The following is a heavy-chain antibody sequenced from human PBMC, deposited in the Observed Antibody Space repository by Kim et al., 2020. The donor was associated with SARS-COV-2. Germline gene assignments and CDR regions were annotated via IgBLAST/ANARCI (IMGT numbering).Heavy chain of an antibody. Sequence: SETLSLTCTVSGGSISSGGYYWSWIRQHPGKGLEWIGYIYYSGSTYYNPSLKSRVTISVDTSKNQFSLKLSSVTAADTAVYYCARGGRIRYFDWLYYLYWGQGTLVTVSS. CDR2: IYYSGST. J-gene: IGHJ4*02. CDR1: GGSISSGGYY. D-gene: IGHD3-9*01. V-gene: IGHV4-31*03. CDR3: ARGGRIRYFDWLYYLY.